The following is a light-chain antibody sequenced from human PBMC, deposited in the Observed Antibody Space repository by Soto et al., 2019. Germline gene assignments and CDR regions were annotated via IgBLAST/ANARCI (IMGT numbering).Light chain of an antibody. CDR3: LQDINYPWT. Sequence: IQMTTSPSSLSASVGDRVAISCRASHDSRNTLAWYQQKPGEAPKLLIFAASNLQSGVPPRFSGSGSGTDFTLAISILQPEDAATYCCLQDINYPWTFGQGTKVDIK. CDR2: AAS. CDR1: HDSRNT. V-gene: IGKV1-6*01. J-gene: IGKJ1*01.